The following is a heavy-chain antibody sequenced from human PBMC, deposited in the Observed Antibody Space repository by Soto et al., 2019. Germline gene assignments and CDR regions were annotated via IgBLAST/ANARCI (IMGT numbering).Heavy chain of an antibody. CDR2: ISGYNGNT. CDR1: GYTFTSYG. V-gene: IGHV1-18*01. Sequence: QVQLVQSGAEVKKPGASVKVSCKASGYTFTSYGISWVRQAPGQGLEWMGWISGYNGNTKYAQKLQGRVTMTIGTSTSTAYMVLRSLTSDGTALYYFAKDLGGQIVDYWGQGSLVTVSS. CDR3: AKDLGGQIVDY. D-gene: IGHD3-22*01. J-gene: IGHJ4*02.